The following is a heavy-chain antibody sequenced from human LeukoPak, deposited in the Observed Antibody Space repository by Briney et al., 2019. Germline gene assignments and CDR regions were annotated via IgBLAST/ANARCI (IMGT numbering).Heavy chain of an antibody. V-gene: IGHV1-69*05. J-gene: IGHJ3*02. D-gene: IGHD3-22*01. CDR1: GGTFGSYA. CDR3: ARDRAHYYDSSGLDAFDI. Sequence: SVKVSCKASGGTFGSYAISWVRQAPGQGLEWMGRIIPIFGTANYAQKFQGRVTITTDESTSTAYMELSSLRPEDTAVYYCARDRAHYYDSSGLDAFDIWGQGTMVTVSS. CDR2: IIPIFGTA.